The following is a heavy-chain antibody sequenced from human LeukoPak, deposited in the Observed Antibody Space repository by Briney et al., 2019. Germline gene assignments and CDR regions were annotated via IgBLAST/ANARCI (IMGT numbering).Heavy chain of an antibody. D-gene: IGHD3-3*02. CDR2: IYYSGST. Sequence: SETLSLTCTVSGGSISSYYWSWIRQPPGKGLEWIGYIYYSGSTNYNPSLKSRVTISVETSKNQFSLKLSSVTAADTAVYYCARVGGHFDWFRSWGQGTLVTVDS. CDR3: ARVGGHFDWFRS. CDR1: GGSISSYY. V-gene: IGHV4-59*12. J-gene: IGHJ5*01.